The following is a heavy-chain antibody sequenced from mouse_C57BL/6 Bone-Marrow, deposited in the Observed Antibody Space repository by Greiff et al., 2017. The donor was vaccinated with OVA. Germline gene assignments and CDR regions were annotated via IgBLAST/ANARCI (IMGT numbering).Heavy chain of an antibody. D-gene: IGHD3-2*02. Sequence: DVQLVESGAELVRPGASVKLSCTASGFNIKDDYMHWVKQRPEQGLEWIGWIDPENGDTEYASKFQGKATITADTSSNTAYLQLSSLTSEDTAVYYCTLDSSGSYYAMDYWGQGTSVTVSS. CDR2: IDPENGDT. J-gene: IGHJ4*01. CDR3: TLDSSGSYYAMDY. V-gene: IGHV14-4*01. CDR1: GFNIKDDY.